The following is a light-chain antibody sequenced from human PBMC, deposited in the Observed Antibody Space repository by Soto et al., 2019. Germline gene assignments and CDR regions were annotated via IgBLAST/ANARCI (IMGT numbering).Light chain of an antibody. J-gene: IGLJ1*01. Sequence: QSLLTQPPSASGTPGQRVIISCSGSSSNIGSNVVNWYQQLPGTAPRLLIYRDDQRPSGVTDRFSGSRSGTTASLAISGLQSEDEAGYYCSAWDGSLNGDVFGTGTKVTVL. CDR2: RDD. CDR1: SSNIGSNV. CDR3: SAWDGSLNGDV. V-gene: IGLV1-44*01.